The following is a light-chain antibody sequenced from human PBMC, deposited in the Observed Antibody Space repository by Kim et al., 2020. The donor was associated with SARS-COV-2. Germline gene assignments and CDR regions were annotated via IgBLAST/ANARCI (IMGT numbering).Light chain of an antibody. J-gene: IGKJ4*01. V-gene: IGKV3-20*01. CDR2: GAS. Sequence: SAGERATLSGRASQTIDSSDLVWYQQKPGQAPRLLIFGASIRATGIPDRFSSSGSGTDFTLAISRLEPEDSAVYYCHLYGTSSLTFGGGTKVDIK. CDR3: HLYGTSSLT. CDR1: QTIDSSD.